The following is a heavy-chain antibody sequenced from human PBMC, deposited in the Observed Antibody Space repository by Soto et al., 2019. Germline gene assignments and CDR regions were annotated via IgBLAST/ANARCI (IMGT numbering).Heavy chain of an antibody. V-gene: IGHV3-53*01. CDR3: ARDRTAAGTEEYFQH. Sequence: GGSLRLSCAASGFTVSSNYMSWVRQAPGKGLEWVSVIYSGGSTYYADSVKGRFTISRDNSKNTLYLQMNSLRAEDTAVYYCARDRTAAGTEEYFQHWGQGTLVTVSS. CDR1: GFTVSSNY. CDR2: IYSGGST. J-gene: IGHJ1*01. D-gene: IGHD6-13*01.